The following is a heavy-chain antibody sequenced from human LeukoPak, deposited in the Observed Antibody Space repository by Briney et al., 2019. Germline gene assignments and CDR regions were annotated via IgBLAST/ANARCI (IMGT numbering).Heavy chain of an antibody. CDR3: AKYSNYLDAFDI. CDR1: GFTFDDYA. Sequence: GGSLRLSCAASGFTFDDYAMHWVRQAPGKGLEWVSGISWNSGSIGYADSVKGRFTIPRDNAKNSLYLQMNSLRAEDTALYYCAKYSNYLDAFDIWGQGTMVTVSS. D-gene: IGHD4-11*01. J-gene: IGHJ3*02. CDR2: ISWNSGSI. V-gene: IGHV3-9*01.